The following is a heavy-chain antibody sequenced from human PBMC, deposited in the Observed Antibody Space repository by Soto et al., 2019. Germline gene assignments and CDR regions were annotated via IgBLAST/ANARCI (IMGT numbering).Heavy chain of an antibody. D-gene: IGHD3-10*01. Sequence: ASVKVSCKASGYSFTTHGIHWVRQAPGQRLEWMGWINAGNDNTKYSQKFQGRVTIIRDTSASIAYMELRSLRSEDTAVYYCARFKNLWFGESDTFDIWGQGTMVTVSS. CDR1: GYSFTTHG. CDR3: ARFKNLWFGESDTFDI. J-gene: IGHJ3*02. V-gene: IGHV1-3*01. CDR2: INAGNDNT.